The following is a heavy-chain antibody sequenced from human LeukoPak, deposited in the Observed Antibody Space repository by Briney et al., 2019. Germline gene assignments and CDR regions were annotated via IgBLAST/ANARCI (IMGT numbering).Heavy chain of an antibody. Sequence: GGSLRLSCAASGYTFSNYAMTWVRQAPGKGLEWVSAISGSDGSTYYSDSVTGRFSISRDNAKNTLYLQMTSLTTDDTAVYYCAKDGYDFWTSYQFALGGQGTLLTVSS. J-gene: IGHJ4*02. CDR3: AKDGYDFWTSYQFAL. CDR1: GYTFSNYA. D-gene: IGHD3-3*01. CDR2: ISGSDGST. V-gene: IGHV3-23*01.